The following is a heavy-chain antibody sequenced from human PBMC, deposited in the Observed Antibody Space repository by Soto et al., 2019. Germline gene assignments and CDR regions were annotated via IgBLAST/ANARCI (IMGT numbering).Heavy chain of an antibody. V-gene: IGHV3-30-3*01. Sequence: GGSLRLSCAASGFTFSSYAMHWVRQAPGKGLEWVAVISYDGSNKYYADSVKGRFTISRDNSKNTLYLQMNSLRAEDTAVYYCASELLVGATTDYYYYGMDVWGQGTTVTVSS. CDR1: GFTFSSYA. D-gene: IGHD1-26*01. CDR3: ASELLVGATTDYYYYGMDV. J-gene: IGHJ6*02. CDR2: ISYDGSNK.